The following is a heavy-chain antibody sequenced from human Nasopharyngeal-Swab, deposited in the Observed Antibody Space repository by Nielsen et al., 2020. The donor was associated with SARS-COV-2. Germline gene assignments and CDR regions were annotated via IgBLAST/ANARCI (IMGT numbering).Heavy chain of an antibody. D-gene: IGHD3-10*01. J-gene: IGHJ5*02. CDR2: IIPIFGTA. CDR1: GGTFSSYA. CDR3: ARESMVRGLVVGFDP. V-gene: IGHV1-69*06. Sequence: SVKVSCKASGGTFSSYAISWVRQAPGQGLEWMGGIIPIFGTANYAQKFQGRVTITADKSTSTAYMELSSLRSEDTAVYYCARESMVRGLVVGFDPWGQGTLVTVFS.